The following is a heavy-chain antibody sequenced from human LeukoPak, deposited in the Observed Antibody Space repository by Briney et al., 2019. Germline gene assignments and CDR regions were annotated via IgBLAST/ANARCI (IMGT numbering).Heavy chain of an antibody. V-gene: IGHV4-61*02. CDR1: GGSISSGSYY. Sequence: SETLTLTCTVSGGSISSGSYYWSWIRQPAGKGLEWIGRIYTSGSTNYNPSLKSRVTISVDTSKNQFSLKLSSVTAADTAVYYCARASSVARAFDIWGQGTMVTVSS. CDR2: IYTSGST. J-gene: IGHJ3*02. CDR3: ARASSVARAFDI. D-gene: IGHD2-15*01.